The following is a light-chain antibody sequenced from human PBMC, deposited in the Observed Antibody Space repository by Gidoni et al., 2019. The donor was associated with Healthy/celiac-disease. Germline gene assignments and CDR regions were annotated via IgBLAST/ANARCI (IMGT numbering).Light chain of an antibody. J-gene: IGLJ2*01. CDR2: QDS. CDR3: QAWDSSTGV. Sequence: SYELTQPPSVSVSPGQTASITCSGDTLGDKYACWYQQKPGQSPVLVIYQDSKRPSGIPERFSGSSSGNTATLTISGTQAMDEADYYCQAWDSSTGVFGGGTKLTVL. CDR1: TLGDKY. V-gene: IGLV3-1*01.